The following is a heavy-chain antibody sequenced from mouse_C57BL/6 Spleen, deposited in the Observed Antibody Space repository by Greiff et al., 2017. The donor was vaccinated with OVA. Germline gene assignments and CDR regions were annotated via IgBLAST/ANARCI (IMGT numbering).Heavy chain of an antibody. V-gene: IGHV5-4*01. J-gene: IGHJ4*01. CDR1: GFTFSSYA. CDR3: ARGPFYYGNYDGAMDY. D-gene: IGHD2-1*01. Sequence: EVQRVESGGGLVKPGGSLKLSCAASGFTFSSYAMSWVRQTPEKRLEWVATISDGGSYTYYPDNVKGRFTISRDNAKNNLYLQMSHLKSEDTAMYYCARGPFYYGNYDGAMDYWGQGTSVTVSS. CDR2: ISDGGSYT.